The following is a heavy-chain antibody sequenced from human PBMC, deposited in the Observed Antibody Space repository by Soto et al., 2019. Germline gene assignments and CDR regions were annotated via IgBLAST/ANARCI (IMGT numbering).Heavy chain of an antibody. CDR1: GFTFNNYA. Sequence: LVVESGGGVVQPGKSLRLSCVASGFTFNNYAMHWVRQAPGKGLEWVAGISFDAINQYYADSVRGRYTIARKNSKNRLSLEMNSLRIEDTAVYYCARGLRYSYKEAFDIWVPGTTVIVSS. CDR2: ISFDAINQ. V-gene: IGHV3-30-3*01. D-gene: IGHD5-18*01. CDR3: ARGLRYSYKEAFDI. J-gene: IGHJ3*02.